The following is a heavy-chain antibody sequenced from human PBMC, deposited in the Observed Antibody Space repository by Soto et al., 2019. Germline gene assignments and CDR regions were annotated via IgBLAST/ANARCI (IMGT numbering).Heavy chain of an antibody. Sequence: GGSLRLSCAASGFTFSSYAMHWVRQAPGKGLEWVAVISYDGSNKYYADSVKGRFTISRDNSKNTLYLQMNSLRAEDTAVYYYARDGGYGFDYWGQGTLVTVSS. CDR3: ARDGGYGFDY. D-gene: IGHD5-18*01. CDR1: GFTFSSYA. V-gene: IGHV3-30-3*01. CDR2: ISYDGSNK. J-gene: IGHJ4*02.